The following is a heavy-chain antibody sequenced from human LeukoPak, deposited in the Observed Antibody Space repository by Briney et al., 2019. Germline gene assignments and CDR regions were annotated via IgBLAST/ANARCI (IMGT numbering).Heavy chain of an antibody. Sequence: GASVKVSCKASGYTFTVYYMHWVRQAPGQGLEWMGRINPNSGGTNYAQKFQGRVTVTRDTSTSTVHMELSGLRSEDTAVYYCARDQEAFDYWGQGTLVTVSS. V-gene: IGHV1-2*06. CDR3: ARDQEAFDY. J-gene: IGHJ4*02. CDR1: GYTFTVYY. CDR2: INPNSGGT.